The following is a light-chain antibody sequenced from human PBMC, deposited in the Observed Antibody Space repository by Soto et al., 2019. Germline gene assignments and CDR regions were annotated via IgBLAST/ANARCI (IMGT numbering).Light chain of an antibody. CDR3: AAWDDSLSGHVV. CDR1: SSNIGSNY. V-gene: IGLV1-47*01. CDR2: RNN. J-gene: IGLJ2*01. Sequence: QSVLTQPPSASGTPGQRVTISCSGSSSNIGSNYVYWYQQLPGTAPHLLIYRNNQRPSGVPDRFSGSKSGTSASLAISGLRSEDDADYYCAAWDDSLSGHVVFGGGTKLTVL.